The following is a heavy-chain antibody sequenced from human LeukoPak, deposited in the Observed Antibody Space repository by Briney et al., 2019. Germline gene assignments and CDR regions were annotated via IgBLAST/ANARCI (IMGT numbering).Heavy chain of an antibody. CDR2: IIPIFGTA. V-gene: IGHV1-69*05. J-gene: IGHJ3*02. CDR1: GGTFSSYA. Sequence: SVKVSCKASGGTFSSYAISWVRQAPGQGLEWMGGIIPIFGTANYAQKFQGRVTITTDESTSTAYMELSSLRSEDTAVYYCAGTWIQLWLQPAFDIWGQGTMVTVSS. D-gene: IGHD5-18*01. CDR3: AGTWIQLWLQPAFDI.